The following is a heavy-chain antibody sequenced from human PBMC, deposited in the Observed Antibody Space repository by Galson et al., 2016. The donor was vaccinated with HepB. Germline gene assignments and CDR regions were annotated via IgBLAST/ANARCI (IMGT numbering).Heavy chain of an antibody. J-gene: IGHJ5*02. Sequence: ETLSLTCTVSGASVSSGYYYWSWIRQPPGKGLEWIGYIYYSRYTNYNPSLKSRVTISVDTSKNQFSLKLSSVTAADTAVYYCAVMGGDGYTAVNWFDPWGQGTLVTVSS. V-gene: IGHV4-61*01. CDR1: GASVSSGYYY. CDR2: IYYSRYT. CDR3: AVMGGDGYTAVNWFDP. D-gene: IGHD5-24*01.